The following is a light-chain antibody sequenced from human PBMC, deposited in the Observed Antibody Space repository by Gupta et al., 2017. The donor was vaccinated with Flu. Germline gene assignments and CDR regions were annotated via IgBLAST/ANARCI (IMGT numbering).Light chain of an antibody. Sequence: QSALTQPASVSGSPGQSITISCTGTSSDVGAYNHVSWYQQHPGKAPKLMIYEVNNRPAVIASRFSGSKSGNTASLTISGPPAEDEADYYRHSYTSTNTWVFGGGTKLTVL. CDR2: EVN. V-gene: IGLV2-14*01. CDR1: SSDVGAYNH. J-gene: IGLJ3*02. CDR3: HSYTSTNTWV.